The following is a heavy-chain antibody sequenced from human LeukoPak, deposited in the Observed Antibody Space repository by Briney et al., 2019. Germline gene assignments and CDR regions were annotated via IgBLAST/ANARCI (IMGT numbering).Heavy chain of an antibody. J-gene: IGHJ4*02. CDR1: GFTFSSQA. Sequence: GGSLRLSCAASGFTFSSQAMSWVRQAPGKGLEWVSTISGSGGSTYYADSVKGRFTISRDNSKNTLYLQMNSLRAEDTAVYYCVRGDYGDYTLFDYWGQGTLVTVSS. V-gene: IGHV3-23*01. CDR2: ISGSGGST. D-gene: IGHD4-17*01. CDR3: VRGDYGDYTLFDY.